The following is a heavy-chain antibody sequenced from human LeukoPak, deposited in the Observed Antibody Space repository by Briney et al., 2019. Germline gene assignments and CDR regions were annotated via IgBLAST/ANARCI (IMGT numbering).Heavy chain of an antibody. V-gene: IGHV5-51*01. Sequence: GESLKISCKGSGYNFINYWIGWVRQMPGKGLEWMGIICPGDSDTRYSPPFQGQVTISADKSISTAYLQWSSLKASDTAMYYCARRSGFGELQSDYWGQGTLVTVSS. J-gene: IGHJ4*02. CDR3: ARRSGFGELQSDY. D-gene: IGHD3-10*01. CDR2: ICPGDSDT. CDR1: GYNFINYW.